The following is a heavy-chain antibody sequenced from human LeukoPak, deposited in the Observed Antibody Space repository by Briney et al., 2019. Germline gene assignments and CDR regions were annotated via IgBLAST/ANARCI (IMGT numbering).Heavy chain of an antibody. Sequence: SETLSLTCTVSGGSVSSGGYYWSWIRQPAGKGLEYLGRISSTGSTNYNPSLRSRVTISLDTSKNHFSLKLSSVTAADTAVYYCGGGYSSSWYEVAFDYWGQGTLVTVSS. D-gene: IGHD6-13*01. CDR3: GGGYSSSWYEVAFDY. CDR2: ISSTGST. J-gene: IGHJ4*02. CDR1: GGSVSSGGYY. V-gene: IGHV4-61*02.